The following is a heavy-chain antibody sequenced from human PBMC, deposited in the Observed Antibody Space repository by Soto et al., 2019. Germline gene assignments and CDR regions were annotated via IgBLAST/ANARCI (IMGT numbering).Heavy chain of an antibody. CDR2: ISYDGSNK. CDR3: ARILYSNTFYYYYMDV. V-gene: IGHV3-30-3*01. J-gene: IGHJ6*03. Sequence: GSLRLSCAASGFTFSSYAMHWVRQAPGKGLEWVAVISYDGSNKYYADSVKGRFTISRDNSKNTPYLQMNSLRAEDTAVYYCARILYSNTFYYYYMDVWGKGTTVTVSS. D-gene: IGHD6-13*01. CDR1: GFTFSSYA.